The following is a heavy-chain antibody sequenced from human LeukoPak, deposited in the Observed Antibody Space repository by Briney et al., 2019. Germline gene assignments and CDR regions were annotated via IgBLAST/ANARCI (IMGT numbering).Heavy chain of an antibody. CDR3: ARKGGRNDAFDI. V-gene: IGHV6-1*01. Sequence: SQTLSLTFAISGDSVSSNSGAWNWVRQSPARGLEWLGRTYYRSQWYYDYAGSVKSRITVPPDTSKNPFSLQLNSVTPEDTAVYYCARKGGRNDAFDIWGQGTMVTVSS. J-gene: IGHJ3*02. CDR2: TYYRSQWYY. D-gene: IGHD1-26*01. CDR1: GDSVSSNSGA.